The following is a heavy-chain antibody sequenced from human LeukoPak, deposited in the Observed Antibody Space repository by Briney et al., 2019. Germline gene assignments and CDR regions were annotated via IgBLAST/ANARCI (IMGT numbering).Heavy chain of an antibody. D-gene: IGHD3-22*01. CDR3: AREGDSSGYYYYY. CDR1: GGSISSYY. J-gene: IGHJ4*02. V-gene: IGHV4-34*01. CDR2: INHSGST. Sequence: SETLSLTCTVSGGSISSYYWSWTRQPPGKGLEWIGEINHSGSTNYNPSLKSRVTISVDTSKNQFSLKLSSVTAADTAVYYCAREGDSSGYYYYYWGQGTLVTVSS.